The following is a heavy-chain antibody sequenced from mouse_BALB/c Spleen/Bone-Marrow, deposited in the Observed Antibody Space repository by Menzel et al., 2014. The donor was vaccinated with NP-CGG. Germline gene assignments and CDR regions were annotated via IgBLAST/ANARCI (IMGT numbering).Heavy chain of an antibody. D-gene: IGHD1-1*01. V-gene: IGHV1-54*01. CDR2: INPGSGGT. CDR1: GYAFTNYL. J-gene: IGHJ4*01. Sequence: VQPQQSGAELVRPGTSVKVSCKASGYAFTNYLIEWVKQRPGQGLEWIGVINPGSGGTNYNEKFKGKATLTADKSSSTAYMQLSSLTSDDSAVYFCARSGYYGSNYAMDYWGQGTSVTVSS. CDR3: ARSGYYGSNYAMDY.